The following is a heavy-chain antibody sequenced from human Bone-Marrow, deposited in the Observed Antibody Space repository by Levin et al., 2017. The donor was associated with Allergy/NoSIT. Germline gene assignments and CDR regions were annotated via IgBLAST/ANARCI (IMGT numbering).Heavy chain of an antibody. Sequence: GSLRLSCAASGFSLSDFGMHWVRQAPGKGLEWVAVISSDGRNTYYADSVKGRFTISRDTSKNTVFLQMSTLREDDTAVYYCAKDLGLRRYDWLFYFDHWGQGILLTVSS. J-gene: IGHJ4*02. D-gene: IGHD3-16*01. V-gene: IGHV3-30*18. CDR1: GFSLSDFG. CDR2: ISSDGRNT. CDR3: AKDLGLRRYDWLFYFDH.